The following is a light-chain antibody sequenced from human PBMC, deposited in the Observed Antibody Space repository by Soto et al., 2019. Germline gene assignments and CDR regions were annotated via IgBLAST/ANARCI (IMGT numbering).Light chain of an antibody. CDR3: SSYAGSNNWV. J-gene: IGLJ3*02. CDR1: SSDVGGYKY. V-gene: IGLV2-8*01. CDR2: EVS. Sequence: QSALTQPPSASGSPGQSVTISCTGTSSDVGGYKYVSWYQQHPGKAPKLMIYEVSKRPSVVPDRFSGSKSGNAASLTVSGLQGEEEDDYYCSSYAGSNNWVFGGGTKLTVL.